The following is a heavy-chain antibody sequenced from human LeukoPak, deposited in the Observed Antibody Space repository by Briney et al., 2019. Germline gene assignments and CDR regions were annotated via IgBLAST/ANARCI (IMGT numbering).Heavy chain of an antibody. J-gene: IGHJ4*02. D-gene: IGHD5-24*01. CDR1: GFTFSSYE. V-gene: IGHV3-48*03. CDR3: ARDSQRWGNFDS. Sequence: GGSLRLSCAVSGFTFSSYEMNWVRQAPGKGLEWVSYISSRGSNIYYADSVKGRFPISRDNAKNSLYLQMNSLRVEDTAVYYCARDSQRWGNFDSWGQGTLVSVSS. CDR2: ISSRGSNI.